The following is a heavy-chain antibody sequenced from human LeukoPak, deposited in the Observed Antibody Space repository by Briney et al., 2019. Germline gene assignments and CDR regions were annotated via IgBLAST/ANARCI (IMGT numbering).Heavy chain of an antibody. V-gene: IGHV4-59*08. CDR2: IYYSGST. CDR1: GGSISSYY. J-gene: IGHJ4*02. D-gene: IGHD3-3*01. CDR3: ARHGSYYDFWSGYPDY. Sequence: SETLSLTCTVSGGSISSYYWSWIRQPPGKGLEWIGYIYYSGSTYYNPSLKSRVTISVDTSKNPFSLKLSSVTAADTAVYYCARHGSYYDFWSGYPDYWGQGTLVTVSS.